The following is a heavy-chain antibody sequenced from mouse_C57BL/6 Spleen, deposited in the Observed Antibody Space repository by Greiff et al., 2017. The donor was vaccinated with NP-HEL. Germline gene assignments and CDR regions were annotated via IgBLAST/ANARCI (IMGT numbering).Heavy chain of an antibody. CDR3: ARLDFAY. Sequence: QVQLKQSGAELVRPGSSVKLSCKASGYTFTSYWMHWVKQRPIQGLEWIGNIDPSDSETHYNQKFKDKATLTVDKSSSTAYMQLSSLTSEVSAVYYCARLDFAYWGQGTLVTVSA. CDR2: IDPSDSET. CDR1: GYTFTSYW. J-gene: IGHJ3*01. V-gene: IGHV1-52*01.